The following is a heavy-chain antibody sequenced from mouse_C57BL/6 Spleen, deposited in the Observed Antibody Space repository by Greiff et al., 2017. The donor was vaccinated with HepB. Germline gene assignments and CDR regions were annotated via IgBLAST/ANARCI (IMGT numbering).Heavy chain of an antibody. Sequence: VQLQQPGAELVMPGASVKLSCKASGYTFPSYWMHWVKQRPGRGLGWIGRIDPNSGGTKSNEQFKSKATLTVDKPSSPAYMQLSSLTSEDSAVYYCARGTVVAPLAMGYWGQGTSVTVSS. J-gene: IGHJ4*01. CDR1: GYTFPSYW. CDR3: ARGTVVAPLAMGY. D-gene: IGHD1-1*01. CDR2: IDPNSGGT. V-gene: IGHV1-72*01.